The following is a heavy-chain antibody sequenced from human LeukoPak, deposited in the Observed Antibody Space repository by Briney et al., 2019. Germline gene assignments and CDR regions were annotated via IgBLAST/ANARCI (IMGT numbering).Heavy chain of an antibody. CDR3: AKSGDFKEYDFWSGYRPHDAFYI. CDR1: GFTFSSYA. D-gene: IGHD3-3*01. V-gene: IGHV3-23*01. Sequence: GGSLRLSCAASGFTFSSYAMSWVRQAPGKGLEWVSAISGSGGSTYYADSVKGRFTISRDNSKNTLYLQMNSLRAEDTAVYYCAKSGDFKEYDFWSGYRPHDAFYIWGQGTMVTVSS. J-gene: IGHJ3*02. CDR2: ISGSGGST.